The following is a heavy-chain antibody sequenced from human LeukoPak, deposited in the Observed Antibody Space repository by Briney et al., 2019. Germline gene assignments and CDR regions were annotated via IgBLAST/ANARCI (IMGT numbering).Heavy chain of an antibody. CDR3: TTDLTPSDRDYGDYEALDY. Sequence: GSLRLSCAASGFTFSNAWMSWVRQAPGKGLEWVGRIKSKTDGGTTDYAAPVKGRFTISRDDSKNTLYLQMNSLKTEDTAVYYCTTDLTPSDRDYGDYEALDYWGQGTLVTVSS. CDR1: GFTFSNAW. V-gene: IGHV3-15*01. D-gene: IGHD4-17*01. CDR2: IKSKTDGGTT. J-gene: IGHJ4*02.